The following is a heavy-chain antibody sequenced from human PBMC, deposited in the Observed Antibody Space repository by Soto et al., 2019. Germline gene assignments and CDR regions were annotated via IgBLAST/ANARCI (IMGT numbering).Heavy chain of an antibody. CDR2: IIPVFGTA. J-gene: IGHJ6*02. CDR3: ARGDATKIVVTTYYGMDV. CDR1: VGSLSNYG. Sequence: QVQLVQSGAEVKKPGSSVKVSCKASVGSLSNYGISWVRQAPGQGLEWMGGIIPVFGTANYAQKFQGRVTITADESTSIVYMDVTSLTSEDTAVYYCARGDATKIVVTTYYGMDVWGQGTTVTVSS. V-gene: IGHV1-69*12. D-gene: IGHD4-17*01.